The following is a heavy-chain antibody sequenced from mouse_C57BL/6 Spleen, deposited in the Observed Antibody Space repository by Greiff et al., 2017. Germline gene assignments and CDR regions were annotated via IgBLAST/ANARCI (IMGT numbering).Heavy chain of an antibody. CDR2: ISDGGSYT. Sequence: EVKLQESGGGLVKPGGSLKLSCAASGFTFSSYAMSWVRQTPEKRLEWVATISDGGSYTYYPDNVKGRFTISRDNAKNNLYLQMSHLKSEDTAMYYCARGDDGFDYWGQGTTLTVSS. D-gene: IGHD2-3*01. J-gene: IGHJ2*01. V-gene: IGHV5-4*03. CDR1: GFTFSSYA. CDR3: ARGDDGFDY.